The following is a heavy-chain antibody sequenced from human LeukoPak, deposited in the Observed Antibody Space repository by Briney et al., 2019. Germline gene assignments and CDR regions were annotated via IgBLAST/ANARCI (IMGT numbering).Heavy chain of an antibody. CDR3: AKDPLSGYSGYDWPASFDY. CDR2: INHSGST. J-gene: IGHJ4*02. CDR1: GGSFSGYY. D-gene: IGHD5-12*01. Sequence: SETLSLTCAVYGGSFSGYYWSWIRQPPGKGLEWIGEINHSGSTNYNPSLKSRVTISVDTSKNQFSLKLSSVTAADTAVYYCAKDPLSGYSGYDWPASFDYWGQGTLVTVSS. V-gene: IGHV4-34*01.